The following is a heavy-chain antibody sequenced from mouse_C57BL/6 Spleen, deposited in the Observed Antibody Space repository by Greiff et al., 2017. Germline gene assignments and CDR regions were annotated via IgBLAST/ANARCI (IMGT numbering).Heavy chain of an antibody. Sequence: QVQLQQPGTELVKPGASVKLSCKASGYTFTSYWMHWVKQRPGQGLEWIGNINPSNGGTNYNEKFKSKATLTVDKSSSTAYMQLSSLTSEDSAVYCGASSRMVPSGVLAYWGQGTLVTVSA. V-gene: IGHV1-53*01. CDR1: GYTFTSYW. J-gene: IGHJ3*01. CDR2: INPSNGGT. CDR3: ASSRMVPSGVLAY. D-gene: IGHD2-10*02.